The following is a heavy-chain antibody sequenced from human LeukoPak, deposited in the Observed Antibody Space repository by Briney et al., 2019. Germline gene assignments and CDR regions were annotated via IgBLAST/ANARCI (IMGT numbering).Heavy chain of an antibody. J-gene: IGHJ4*02. Sequence: GGSLRLSCAASGFTFSSYTMNWLRQAPGKGLEWVSSISSSSNYIYYADSVKGRFTISRDNAKNSLYLQVNSLRAEDTAVYYCARDFSPMIIDYWGQETLVTVSS. D-gene: IGHD3-16*01. CDR1: GFTFSSYT. CDR3: ARDFSPMIIDY. V-gene: IGHV3-21*01. CDR2: ISSSSNYI.